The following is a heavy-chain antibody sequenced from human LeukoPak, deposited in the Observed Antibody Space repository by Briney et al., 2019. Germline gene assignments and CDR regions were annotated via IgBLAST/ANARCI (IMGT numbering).Heavy chain of an antibody. CDR3: ARSLRGYSSSEVDY. CDR1: GGTVKTYA. Sequence: ASVKVSCKASGGTVKTYAISWLRQAPGQGLEWMGIINPSGGSTSYAQKFQGRVTMTRDTSTSTVYMGLSSLRSEDTAVYYCARSLRGYSSSEVDYWGQGTLVTVSS. D-gene: IGHD6-6*01. J-gene: IGHJ4*02. CDR2: INPSGGST. V-gene: IGHV1-46*02.